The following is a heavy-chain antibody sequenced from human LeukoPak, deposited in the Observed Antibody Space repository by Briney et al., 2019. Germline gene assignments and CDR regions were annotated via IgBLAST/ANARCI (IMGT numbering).Heavy chain of an antibody. CDR1: GGSFSGYY. J-gene: IGHJ5*02. D-gene: IGHD3-10*01. V-gene: IGHV3-23*01. CDR3: AKVGRGYYGSGSYYNSNWFDP. CDR2: TVGSGPDT. Sequence: PSETLSLTCAVYGGSFSGYYWSWVRQTPGKGLEWVSATVGSGPDTYHADSVKGRFTVSRDNSRNTLYLQMNSLRAEDTAVYYCAKVGRGYYGSGSYYNSNWFDPWGQGTLVTVSS.